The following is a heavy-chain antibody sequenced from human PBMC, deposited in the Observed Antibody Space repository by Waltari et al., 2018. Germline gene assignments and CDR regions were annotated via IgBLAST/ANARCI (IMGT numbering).Heavy chain of an antibody. Sequence: QVQLQQWGAGLLKPSETLSLTCAVYGGSFSGYYWSWIRQPPGKGLEWIGEINHSGSTNYNPSLKSRVTISVDTSKNQFSLKLSSVTAADTAGYYCAGDYYDSSLYDYWGQGTLVTVSS. CDR1: GGSFSGYY. D-gene: IGHD3-22*01. CDR2: INHSGST. J-gene: IGHJ4*02. CDR3: AGDYYDSSLYDY. V-gene: IGHV4-34*01.